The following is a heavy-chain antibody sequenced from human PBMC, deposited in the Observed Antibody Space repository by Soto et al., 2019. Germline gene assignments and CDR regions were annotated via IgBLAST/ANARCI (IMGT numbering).Heavy chain of an antibody. Sequence: SVKVSCKASGGTFSSYAISWVRQAPGQGLEWMGGIIPIFGTANYAQKFQGRVTITADESTSTAYMELSSLRSEDTAVYYCARDHGDYGNYYYGMDVWGQGTTVTVSS. D-gene: IGHD4-17*01. J-gene: IGHJ6*02. V-gene: IGHV1-69*13. CDR2: IIPIFGTA. CDR1: GGTFSSYA. CDR3: ARDHGDYGNYYYGMDV.